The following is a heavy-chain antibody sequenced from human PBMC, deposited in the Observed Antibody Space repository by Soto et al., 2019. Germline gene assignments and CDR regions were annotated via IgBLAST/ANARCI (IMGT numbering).Heavy chain of an antibody. V-gene: IGHV1-69*13. CDR3: ARDFSGSYYGWFDY. Sequence: SVKVSCKASGGTFSSYAISWVRQAPGQGLEWMGGIIPIFGTANYAQRFQGRVTITADESTSTAYMELSSLRSEDTAVYYCARDFSGSYYGWFDYWGQGTLVTVSS. CDR2: IIPIFGTA. D-gene: IGHD1-26*01. CDR1: GGTFSSYA. J-gene: IGHJ4*02.